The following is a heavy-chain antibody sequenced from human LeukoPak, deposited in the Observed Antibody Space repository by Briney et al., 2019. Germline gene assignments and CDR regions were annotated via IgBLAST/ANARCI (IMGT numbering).Heavy chain of an antibody. CDR1: GFTFSSYA. V-gene: IGHV3-23*01. CDR3: AKDPKAMAGNNYYGMDA. Sequence: SGGSLRLSCAASGFTFSSYAMTWVRQAPGKGLEWVSAISGSGGSTYYADSVKGRFTISRDNSKNTLYLQMESLRAEDTAVYYCAKDPKAMAGNNYYGMDAWGQGTTVTVSS. J-gene: IGHJ6*02. D-gene: IGHD6-19*01. CDR2: ISGSGGST.